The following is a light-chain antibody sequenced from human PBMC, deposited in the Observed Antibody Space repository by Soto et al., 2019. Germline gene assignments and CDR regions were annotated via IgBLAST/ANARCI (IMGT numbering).Light chain of an antibody. CDR2: FAS. CDR1: QSISSY. Sequence: DIQMTQSPSSLSASVGDRVTLTCRASQSISSYLNWYQLKPGRPPKLLIYFASSLQAGVPSRFSGAGSETDFTLTITELQPEDFTSYVCLQPDSVPYTFGQGT. CDR3: LQPDSVPYT. J-gene: IGKJ2*01. V-gene: IGKV1-39*01.